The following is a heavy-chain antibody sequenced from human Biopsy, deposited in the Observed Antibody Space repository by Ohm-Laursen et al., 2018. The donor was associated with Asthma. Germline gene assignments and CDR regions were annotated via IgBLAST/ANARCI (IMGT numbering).Heavy chain of an antibody. Sequence: AASVKVSCKVSGYTFNSAGITWVRQAPGQRLEWMGWISVYNGNTKVAQKLQDRVTMITDTSTSTAYMELRSLRSDDTAVYFCARAVDYSHYYGIDVWGQGTTVTVS. CDR2: ISVYNGNT. CDR1: GYTFNSAG. J-gene: IGHJ6*02. V-gene: IGHV1-18*01. CDR3: ARAVDYSHYYGIDV. D-gene: IGHD3-10*01.